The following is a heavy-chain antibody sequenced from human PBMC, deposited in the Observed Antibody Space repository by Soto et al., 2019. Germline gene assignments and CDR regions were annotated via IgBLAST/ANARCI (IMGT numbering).Heavy chain of an antibody. CDR3: ARDPYSSGCGVNPTNDY. D-gene: IGHD6-19*01. CDR2: ISANNGTT. Sequence: GASVKVSCKASGGTFSSYAISWVRQAPGQGLEWMGWISANNGTTNYAQKFQGRVTMTTDTSTSTAYMELRSLRSDDTAVYYCARDPYSSGCGVNPTNDYWGQGTLVTVSS. CDR1: GGTFSSYA. J-gene: IGHJ4*02. V-gene: IGHV1-18*01.